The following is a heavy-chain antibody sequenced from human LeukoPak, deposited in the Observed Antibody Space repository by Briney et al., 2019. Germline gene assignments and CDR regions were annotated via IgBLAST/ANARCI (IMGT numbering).Heavy chain of an antibody. Sequence: ASVKVSCKASGYTFTSYDINWVRQAAGQGLEWMGWMNPNSGNTGYAQKSQGRVTMTRNTSISTAYMELSSLRSEDTAVYYCARGHYDILTGYFYWGQGTLVTVSS. CDR2: MNPNSGNT. CDR1: GYTFTSYD. CDR3: ARGHYDILTGYFY. J-gene: IGHJ4*02. V-gene: IGHV1-8*01. D-gene: IGHD3-9*01.